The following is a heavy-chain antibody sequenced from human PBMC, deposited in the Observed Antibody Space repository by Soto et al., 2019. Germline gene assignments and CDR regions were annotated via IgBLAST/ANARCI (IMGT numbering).Heavy chain of an antibody. D-gene: IGHD3-22*01. J-gene: IGHJ6*02. Sequence: QVQLQESGPGLVKPSQTLSLTCTVSGGSISSGGYYWSWIRQHPGKGLEWIGYIYYSGSTYYNPSLKSRVTISVDTSKNQFSLKLSSVTAADTAVYYCARERGEYYYDSSGYYYYGMDVWGQGTTVTVSS. CDR3: ARERGEYYYDSSGYYYYGMDV. CDR1: GGSISSGGYY. CDR2: IYYSGST. V-gene: IGHV4-31*03.